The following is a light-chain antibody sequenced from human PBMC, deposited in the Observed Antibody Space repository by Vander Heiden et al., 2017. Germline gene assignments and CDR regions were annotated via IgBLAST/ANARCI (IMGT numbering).Light chain of an antibody. CDR2: SNN. CDR1: SSNIGSNT. Sequence: QSVLTQPPSASGTPVQRVTISCSGRSSNIGSNTVNWSQQLPGTAPKLLIYSNNQRPSGVPDRFSGSKSGTSASLAISGLQSEDEADYYCAAWDDSLNGVVFGGGTKLTVL. V-gene: IGLV1-44*01. CDR3: AAWDDSLNGVV. J-gene: IGLJ2*01.